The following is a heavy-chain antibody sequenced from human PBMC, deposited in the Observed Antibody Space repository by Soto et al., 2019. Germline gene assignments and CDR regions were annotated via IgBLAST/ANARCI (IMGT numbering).Heavy chain of an antibody. CDR2: IYATGTT. CDR3: VRDAQKTLRDWFDH. J-gene: IGHJ5*02. CDR1: GASISGFY. V-gene: IGHV4-4*07. Sequence: SETLCLTCTVSGASISGFYWSWIRKSAGKGLEWIGRIYATGTTDYNPSLKSRVMMSVDTSKKQFSLKLRSVTAADTAVDYCVRDAQKTLRDWFDHWGQ.